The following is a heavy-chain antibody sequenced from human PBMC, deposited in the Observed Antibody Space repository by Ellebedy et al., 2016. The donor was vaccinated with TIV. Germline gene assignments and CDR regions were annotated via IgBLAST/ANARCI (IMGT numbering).Heavy chain of an antibody. Sequence: ETLSLXXAASGFTFSSVAMSWVRQAPGKGLEWVSGVSDSGGRTYYADSVKGRFTISRDNSKNMLYLQMNSLRVDDTAVYYCAKEESSGRFDYWGQGTLVTVSS. V-gene: IGHV3-23*01. CDR3: AKEESSGRFDY. J-gene: IGHJ4*02. D-gene: IGHD6-19*01. CDR1: GFTFSSVA. CDR2: VSDSGGRT.